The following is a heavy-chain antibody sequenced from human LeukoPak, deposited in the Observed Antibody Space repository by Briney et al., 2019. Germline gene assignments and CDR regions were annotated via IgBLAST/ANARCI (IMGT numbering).Heavy chain of an antibody. Sequence: SVKVSCKASGGTFSSYAISWVRQAPRQGLEWMGGIIPIFGTANYAQKFQGRVTITADESTSTAYMELSSLRSEDTAVYYCARELASGGYFDYWGQGTLVTVSS. CDR1: GGTFSSYA. CDR2: IIPIFGTA. J-gene: IGHJ4*02. D-gene: IGHD6-19*01. CDR3: ARELASGGYFDY. V-gene: IGHV1-69*01.